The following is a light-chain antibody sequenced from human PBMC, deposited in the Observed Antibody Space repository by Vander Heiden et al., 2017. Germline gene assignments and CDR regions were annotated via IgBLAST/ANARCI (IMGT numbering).Light chain of an antibody. CDR2: QDS. V-gene: IGLV3-1*01. CDR1: KLGDKY. J-gene: IGLJ3*02. CDR3: PAWDSRDWV. Sequence: SYELTQPPSVSVSPGQTASITCSGDKLGDKYACWYQQKPGQSPGLVIYQDSKRPSGFPERFSGSNSGKTATLTISGTQAMDESYYYCPAWDSRDWVFGGGAKL.